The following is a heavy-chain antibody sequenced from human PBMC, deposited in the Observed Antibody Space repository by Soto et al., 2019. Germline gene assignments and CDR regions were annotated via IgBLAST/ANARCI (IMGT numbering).Heavy chain of an antibody. CDR3: ARGGYSYGTYYFDY. J-gene: IGHJ4*02. CDR1: GYTFTSYG. V-gene: IGHV1-18*01. Sequence: ASVKVSCKASGYTFTSYGISWVRQAPGQGLEWMGWISAYNGNTNYAQKLQGRVTITADESTSTAYMELSSLRSEDTAVYYCARGGYSYGTYYFDYWGQGTLVTVSS. CDR2: ISAYNGNT. D-gene: IGHD5-18*01.